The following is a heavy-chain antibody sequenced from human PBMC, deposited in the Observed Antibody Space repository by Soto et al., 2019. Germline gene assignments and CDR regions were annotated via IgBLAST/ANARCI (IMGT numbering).Heavy chain of an antibody. CDR3: GGRGSGSSYAY. Sequence: EVQLLESGGGLVQPGGSLRLSCAASGFTFSSYAMRWVRQAPGKGLEWVSAISGSGGSTYYADSVKGRFTISRDNSKNTLDLQMNSLRAEDTAVYSCGGRGSGSSYAYWGQGTLVTVSS. CDR1: GFTFSSYA. D-gene: IGHD1-26*01. J-gene: IGHJ4*02. CDR2: ISGSGGST. V-gene: IGHV3-23*01.